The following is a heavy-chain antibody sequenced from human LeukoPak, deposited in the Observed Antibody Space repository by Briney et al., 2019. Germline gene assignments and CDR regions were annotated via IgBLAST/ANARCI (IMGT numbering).Heavy chain of an antibody. CDR3: ARVEEDGSGHSHMDV. Sequence: GGSLRLSCVASGFIFSSYSMNWVRQAPGKGLEWVSSISSSSTYIYYADSVKGRFTISRDNAKNSLYLQMNSLRAEDTAVYYCARVEEDGSGHSHMDVWSKGTTVTISS. V-gene: IGHV3-21*01. CDR1: GFIFSSYS. J-gene: IGHJ6*03. CDR2: ISSSSTYI. D-gene: IGHD3-10*01.